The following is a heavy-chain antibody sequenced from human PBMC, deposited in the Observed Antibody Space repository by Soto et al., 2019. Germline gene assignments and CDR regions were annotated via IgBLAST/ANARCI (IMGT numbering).Heavy chain of an antibody. CDR3: ASGNCGGDCYYSYWYFDL. CDR2: ISYDGSNK. V-gene: IGHV3-30-3*01. J-gene: IGHJ2*01. Sequence: QVQLVESGGGVVQPGRSLRLSCAASGFTFSSYAMHWVRQAPGKGLEWVAVISYDGSNKYYADSVKGRFTISRDNSKNTLYLQMNSVRAEDTAVYYCASGNCGGDCYYSYWYFDLWGRGTLVTVSS. CDR1: GFTFSSYA. D-gene: IGHD2-21*02.